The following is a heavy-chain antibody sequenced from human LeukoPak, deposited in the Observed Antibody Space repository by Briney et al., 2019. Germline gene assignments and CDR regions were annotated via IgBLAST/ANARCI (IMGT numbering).Heavy chain of an antibody. CDR2: ISRNSGSI. CDR1: GFTFDDYA. CDR3: AKISYSGYDDDAFDI. V-gene: IGHV3-9*01. Sequence: GGSLRLSCAASGFTFDDYAMHWVRQAPGKGLEWVSGISRNSGSIGYADSVKGRFTISRDNAKNSLYLQMNSLRAEDTALYYCAKISYSGYDDDAFDIWGQGTMVTVSS. J-gene: IGHJ3*02. D-gene: IGHD5-12*01.